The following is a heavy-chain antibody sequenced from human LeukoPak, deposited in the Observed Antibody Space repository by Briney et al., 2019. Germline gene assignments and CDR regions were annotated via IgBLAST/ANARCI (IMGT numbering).Heavy chain of an antibody. V-gene: IGHV1-69*13. CDR2: IIPIFGTT. CDR3: ARGTVTTDYYYCMDV. J-gene: IGHJ6*03. CDR1: GGTFGSYA. D-gene: IGHD4-17*01. Sequence: SVKVSCKTSGGTFGSYAISWVRQAPGQGLEWMGGIIPIFGTTNYAQKFQGRVTITADDSTNTAYMELNSLRSEDTAVYYCARGTVTTDYYYCMDVWGKGTTVTISS.